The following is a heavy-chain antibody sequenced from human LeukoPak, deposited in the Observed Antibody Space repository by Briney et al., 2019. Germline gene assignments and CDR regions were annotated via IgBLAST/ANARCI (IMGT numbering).Heavy chain of an antibody. CDR3: ARERRTTVTTDAFDI. CDR2: ISSSSSYI. Sequence: PGGSLRLSCAASGFTFSSYSMNWVRPAPGKGLEWVSSISSSSSYIYYADSVKGRFTISRDNAKNSLYLQMNSLRAEDTAVYYCARERRTTVTTDAFDIWGQGTMVTVSS. D-gene: IGHD4-17*01. J-gene: IGHJ3*02. CDR1: GFTFSSYS. V-gene: IGHV3-21*01.